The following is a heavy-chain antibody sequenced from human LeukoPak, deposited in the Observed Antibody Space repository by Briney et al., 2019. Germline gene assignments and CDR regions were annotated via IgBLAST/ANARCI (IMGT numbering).Heavy chain of an antibody. V-gene: IGHV1-69*05. J-gene: IGHJ6*03. CDR1: GGTFSSYA. Sequence: SVKVSCKASGGTFSSYAISWVRQAPGQGLEWMGGIIPIFGTANYAQKFQGRVTITRDESTSTVYMELSSLRSEDTAVYYCARSRRVTMVVTQPYYYYMDVWGKGTTVTVSS. CDR2: IIPIFGTA. CDR3: ARSRRVTMVVTQPYYYYMDV. D-gene: IGHD4-23*01.